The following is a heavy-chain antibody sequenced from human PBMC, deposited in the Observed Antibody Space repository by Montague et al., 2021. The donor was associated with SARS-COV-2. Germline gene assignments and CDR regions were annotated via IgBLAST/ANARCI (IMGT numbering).Heavy chain of an antibody. CDR3: ARHPLGYCSSTSCYVG. Sequence: SETLSLTCTVSGGSISSYYWSWIRQPPGRGLLWIGYISYSGSTNYNPSLKIRVTISVDTSKSQFSLKLSSVTAADTAVYYCARHPLGYCSSTSCYVGWGQGTLVTVSS. V-gene: IGHV4-59*08. D-gene: IGHD2-2*01. J-gene: IGHJ4*02. CDR2: ISYSGST. CDR1: GGSISSYY.